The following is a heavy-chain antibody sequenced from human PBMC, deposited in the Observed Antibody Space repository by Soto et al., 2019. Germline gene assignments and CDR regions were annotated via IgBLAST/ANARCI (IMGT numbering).Heavy chain of an antibody. CDR2: IKSKTEGETT. D-gene: IGHD3-16*01. CDR3: PPWGGHSLFDY. J-gene: IGHJ4*02. V-gene: IGHV3-15*01. Sequence: EVQLVESGGGLVKPGGSLRLSCAASGFTFDNAWMTWVRQAPGTGLEWVGRIKSKTEGETTDYAAPVKARFAISRDDSKNTLFLQMNSLKTEDTAVYYCPPWGGHSLFDYWGQGTLVTVSS. CDR1: GFTFDNAW.